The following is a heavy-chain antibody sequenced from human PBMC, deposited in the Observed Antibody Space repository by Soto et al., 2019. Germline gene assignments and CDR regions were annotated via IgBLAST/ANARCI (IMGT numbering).Heavy chain of an antibody. CDR3: DRDLFPYYFDY. V-gene: IGHV3-33*01. J-gene: IGHJ4*02. Sequence: GGSLRLSCAASGFTFSNYGMHWVRQAPGEGLEWVAVIWYDGSNKYYADSVKGRFTISRDNSKNTLYLQMNSLRAEDTAVYYCDRDLFPYYFDYWGQGTLVTVSS. CDR2: IWYDGSNK. CDR1: GFTFSNYG.